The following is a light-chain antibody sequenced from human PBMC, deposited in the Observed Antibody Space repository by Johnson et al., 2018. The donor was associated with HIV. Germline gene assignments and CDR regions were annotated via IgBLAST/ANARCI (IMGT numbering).Light chain of an antibody. J-gene: IGLJ1*01. V-gene: IGLV1-51*02. CDR2: ENN. CDR1: SSNIGNNY. Sequence: QSVLTQPPSVSAAPGQKVTISCSGSSSNIGNNYVSWFQHLPGTAPKLLIYENNKRPSGIPDRFSGSKSGTSATLGITGLQTWDEADYYFGVWETRLSVGGVFGTGTKVTVL. CDR3: GVWETRLSVGGV.